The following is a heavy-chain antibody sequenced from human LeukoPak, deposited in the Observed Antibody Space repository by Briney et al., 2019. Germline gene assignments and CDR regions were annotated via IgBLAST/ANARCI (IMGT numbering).Heavy chain of an antibody. D-gene: IGHD3-22*01. CDR2: IYYSGGT. V-gene: IGHV4-34*01. CDR3: ARPTSGYYDSSGSQGSAFDI. J-gene: IGHJ3*02. CDR1: GGSFSGYY. Sequence: SETLSLTCAVYGGSFSGYYWSWIRQPPGKGLEWIGSIYYSGGTYYNPSLESRVTISVDTSRNEFSLRLSAVTAADTAVYYCARPTSGYYDSSGSQGSAFDIWGQGTMVIVSS.